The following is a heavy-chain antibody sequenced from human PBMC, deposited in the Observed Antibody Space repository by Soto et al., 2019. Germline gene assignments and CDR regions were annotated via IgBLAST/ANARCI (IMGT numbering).Heavy chain of an antibody. J-gene: IGHJ4*02. CDR1: GFTFSSYA. CDR3: AKDQGYCSGGSCYLQFDY. V-gene: IGHV3-23*01. D-gene: IGHD2-15*01. CDR2: ISGSGGST. Sequence: EVQLLESGGGLVQPGGSLRLSCAASGFTFSSYAMSWVRQAPGKGLEWVSAISGSGGSTYYADSVKGRFTISRDNSKNTVYLQMNSLRAEDTAVYYCAKDQGYCSGGSCYLQFDYWGQGTLVTVSS.